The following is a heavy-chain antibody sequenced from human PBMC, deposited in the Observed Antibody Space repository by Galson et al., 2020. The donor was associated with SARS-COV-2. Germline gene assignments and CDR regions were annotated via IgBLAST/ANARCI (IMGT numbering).Heavy chain of an antibody. Sequence: SETLSLTCTVSGGSISRYYWSWIRQPPGKGLEWIGYIYYSGSTNYNPSLKSRVTILVDTSKNQFSLKLSSVTAADTAVYYCARVGSGTPYYYALDVWGHGTTVTVSS. CDR1: GGSISRYY. V-gene: IGHV4-59*01. CDR2: IYYSGST. D-gene: IGHD3-10*01. J-gene: IGHJ6*02. CDR3: ARVGSGTPYYYALDV.